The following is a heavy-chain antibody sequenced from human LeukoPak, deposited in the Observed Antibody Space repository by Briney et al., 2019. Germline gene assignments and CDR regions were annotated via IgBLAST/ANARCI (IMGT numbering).Heavy chain of an antibody. CDR2: ISRISDNI. V-gene: IGHV3-48*01. CDR1: GFTFSTYG. Sequence: GGSLRLSCAASGFTFSTYGMNWVRQAPGKGLEWVSHISRISDNIKYADSVKGRFTISRDNVKNSLYLQMNSLRAEDTALYYCAREWDSWGQGTLVTVSS. CDR3: AREWDS. J-gene: IGHJ4*02.